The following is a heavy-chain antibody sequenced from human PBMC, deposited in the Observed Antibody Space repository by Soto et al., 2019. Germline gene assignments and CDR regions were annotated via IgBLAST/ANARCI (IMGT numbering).Heavy chain of an antibody. CDR1: GYSFTTNW. Sequence: PGETLKISCKGSGYSFTTNWIGWVRQMPGKGLEWMGVIYPGDSDTRYSPSFQGQVAISADKSINTAYLQWSSLKASDTAMYYCARHSGVAEDGTDWGQGTLVTVSS. D-gene: IGHD6-13*01. V-gene: IGHV5-51*01. CDR2: IYPGDSDT. CDR3: ARHSGVAEDGTD. J-gene: IGHJ1*01.